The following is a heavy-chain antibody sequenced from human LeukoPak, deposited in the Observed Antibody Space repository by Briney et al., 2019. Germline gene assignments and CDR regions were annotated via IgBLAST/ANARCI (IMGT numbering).Heavy chain of an antibody. J-gene: IGHJ6*03. V-gene: IGHV1-69*05. CDR1: GGTFSSYA. Sequence: ASVKVSCKASGGTFSSYAISWVRQAPGQGLEWMGGIIPIFGTANYAQKFQGRVTITTDESTSTAYMELSSLRSEDTAVYYCARGRYSNHGTYYYYMDVWGKGTTVTVSS. CDR3: ARGRYSNHGTYYYYMDV. D-gene: IGHD4-11*01. CDR2: IIPIFGTA.